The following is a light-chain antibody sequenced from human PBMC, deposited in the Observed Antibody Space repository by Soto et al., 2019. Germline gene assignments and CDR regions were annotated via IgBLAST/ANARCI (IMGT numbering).Light chain of an antibody. V-gene: IGKV1-5*03. CDR3: QQYNSHSWT. J-gene: IGKJ1*01. CDR1: QSISNW. CDR2: TAS. Sequence: DIQMTQSPSTLSASVGDSVTITCRASQSISNWWAWYQQKPGKAPKFLIYTASNLESGVPSRFSGSGSGTEFTLTISSLQPDDFATYYCQQYNSHSWTFGQGTKVEIK.